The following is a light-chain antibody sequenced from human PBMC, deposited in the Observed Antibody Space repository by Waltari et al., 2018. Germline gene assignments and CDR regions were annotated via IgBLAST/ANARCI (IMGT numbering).Light chain of an antibody. J-gene: IGLJ3*02. CDR2: DVT. V-gene: IGLV2-23*02. CDR1: STVVGDYNY. CDR3: CSYAGRSTWV. Sequence: QSALPQPASVSGSPGQSITISCTGASTVVGDYNYVTWYQQIPGKAPQVIIYDVTKRPSGVSNRFSGSKSGNSASLSISGLQAEDEAHYYCCSYAGRSTWVFGGGTKVTVL.